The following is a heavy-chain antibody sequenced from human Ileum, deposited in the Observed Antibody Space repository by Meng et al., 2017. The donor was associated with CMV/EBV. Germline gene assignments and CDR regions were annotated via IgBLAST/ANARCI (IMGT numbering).Heavy chain of an antibody. D-gene: IGHD2-2*01. J-gene: IGHJ4*02. CDR1: GGSISGYY. Sequence: QVQLQESGPGLGKPSETLSLTCTVSGGSISGYYWSWIRQPATKGLEWIGRVYSSGSTDYNPSLQSRVTMSVDTSKNQFSLKLSSVTAADTAVYYCARGSSSWAFDYWGQGTLVTVSS. CDR3: ARGSSSWAFDY. CDR2: VYSSGST. V-gene: IGHV4-4*07.